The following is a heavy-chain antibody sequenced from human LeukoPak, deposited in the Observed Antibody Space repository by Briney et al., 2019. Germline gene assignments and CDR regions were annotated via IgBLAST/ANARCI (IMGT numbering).Heavy chain of an antibody. CDR2: IYYSGST. CDR1: GGSISSSSYY. J-gene: IGHJ4*02. Sequence: SETLSLTCTVSGGSISSSSYYWGWIRRPPGKGLERIGSIYYSGSTYYNPSLKSRVTISVDTSKNQFSLKLSSVTAADTAVYYCARDQTTELDYWGQGTLVTVSS. D-gene: IGHD1-1*01. V-gene: IGHV4-39*02. CDR3: ARDQTTELDY.